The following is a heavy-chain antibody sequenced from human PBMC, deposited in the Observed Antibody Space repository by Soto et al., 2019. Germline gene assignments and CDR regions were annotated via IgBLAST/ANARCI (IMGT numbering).Heavy chain of an antibody. D-gene: IGHD1-1*01. CDR2: ISWNSGSI. Sequence: GGSLRLSCAASGFTFDDYAMHWVRQAPGKGLEWVSGISWNSGSIGYADSVKGRFTISRDNATNSLYLQMNSLRAEDTALYYCAKDIRPRTTGTGPFDYWGQGTLVTVSS. J-gene: IGHJ4*02. V-gene: IGHV3-9*01. CDR3: AKDIRPRTTGTGPFDY. CDR1: GFTFDDYA.